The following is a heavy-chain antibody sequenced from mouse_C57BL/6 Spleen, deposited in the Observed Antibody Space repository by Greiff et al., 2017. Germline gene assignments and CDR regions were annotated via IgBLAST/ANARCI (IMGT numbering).Heavy chain of an antibody. Sequence: QVQLQQPGTELVKPGASVKLSCKASGYTFTSYWMHWVKQRPGQGLEWIGNINPSNGGTNYNEKFKRKATLTVDKSSSTAYMQLSSLTSEDSAVYYCARARLDAYYFDYWGQGTTLTVSS. CDR3: ARARLDAYYFDY. V-gene: IGHV1-53*01. D-gene: IGHD1-2*01. CDR1: GYTFTSYW. J-gene: IGHJ2*01. CDR2: INPSNGGT.